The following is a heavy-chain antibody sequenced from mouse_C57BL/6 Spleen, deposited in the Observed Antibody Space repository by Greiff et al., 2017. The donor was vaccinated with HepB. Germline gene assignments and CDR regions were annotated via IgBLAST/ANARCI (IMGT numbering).Heavy chain of an antibody. J-gene: IGHJ1*03. CDR1: GYSITSGYY. V-gene: IGHV3-6*01. Sequence: DVQLVESGPGLVKPSQSLSLTCSVTGYSITSGYYWNWIRQFPGNKLEWMGYISYDGSNNYNPSLKNRISITRDTSKNQFFLKLNSVTTEDTATYYCARGALRRYFDVWGTGTTVTVSS. CDR2: ISYDGSN. CDR3: ARGALRRYFDV. D-gene: IGHD1-2*01.